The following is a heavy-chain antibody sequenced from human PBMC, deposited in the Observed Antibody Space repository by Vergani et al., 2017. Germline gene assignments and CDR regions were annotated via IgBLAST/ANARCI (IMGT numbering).Heavy chain of an antibody. CDR3: ARVGERWLRLLYFDY. D-gene: IGHD5-24*01. Sequence: QVQLVQSGAEVKKPGSSVKVSCKASGGTFSSYAISWVRQAPGQGLEWMGGIIPIFGTANYAQKFPGRVTITADESTSTAYMELSSLRSEDTAVYYCARVGERWLRLLYFDYWGQGTLVTVSS. CDR1: GGTFSSYA. V-gene: IGHV1-69*01. CDR2: IIPIFGTA. J-gene: IGHJ4*02.